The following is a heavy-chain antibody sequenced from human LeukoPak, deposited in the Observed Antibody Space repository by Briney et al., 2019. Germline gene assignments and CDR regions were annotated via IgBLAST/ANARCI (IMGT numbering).Heavy chain of an antibody. CDR3: ARETTTFDT. V-gene: IGHV3-74*01. Sequence: GGSLRLPCAASGFTFSSYWMHWVRQAPGKGLAWVSRIDSYGSSTSFADSVKGRFTISRDNAKNTLYLQMNSPRAEDTAVYYCARETTTFDTWGQGALVAVSS. CDR1: GFTFSSYW. J-gene: IGHJ4*02. CDR2: IDSYGSST. D-gene: IGHD4-17*01.